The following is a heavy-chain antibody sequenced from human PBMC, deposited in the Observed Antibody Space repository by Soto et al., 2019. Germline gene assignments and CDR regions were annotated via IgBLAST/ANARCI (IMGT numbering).Heavy chain of an antibody. D-gene: IGHD1-26*01. Sequence: QVQLVQSGAEVKKPGASVKVSCKASGYTFISYGISWVRQAPGQGLEWMGWISGYNGNTKYAQKLPGRVTMTTDTSTSTAYMELRSLRSDATAVYYCASDLGAQIVDYWGQGTLVTVSS. CDR3: ASDLGAQIVDY. CDR2: ISGYNGNT. J-gene: IGHJ4*02. CDR1: GYTFISYG. V-gene: IGHV1-18*01.